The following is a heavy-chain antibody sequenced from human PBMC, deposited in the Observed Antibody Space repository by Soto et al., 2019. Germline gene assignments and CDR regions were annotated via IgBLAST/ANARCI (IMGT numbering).Heavy chain of an antibody. CDR1: GYSFTSYW. V-gene: IGHV5-51*01. CDR3: ARARYYYDSSGTYADAFDI. Sequence: GESLKISCKGSGYSFTSYWIGWVRQMPGKGLEWMGIIYPGDSDTRYSPSFQGQVTISADKSISTAYLQWSSLKASDTAMYYCARARYYYDSSGTYADAFDIWGQGTMVTVSS. J-gene: IGHJ3*02. D-gene: IGHD3-22*01. CDR2: IYPGDSDT.